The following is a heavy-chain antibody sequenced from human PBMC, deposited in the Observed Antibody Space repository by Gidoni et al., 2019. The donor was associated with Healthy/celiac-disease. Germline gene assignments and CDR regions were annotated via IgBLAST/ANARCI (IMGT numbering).Heavy chain of an antibody. CDR2: INNSGST. Sequence: QVQLQQWGAGLLKPSETLSLTCAVYGGSFSGYYWSWIRQPPGKGLEWIGEINNSGSTNYNPSLKSRVTISVDTSKIQFSLKLSSVTAADTAVYYCARGLYDFWSGYYGRYYFDYWGQGTLVTVSS. CDR1: GGSFSGYY. J-gene: IGHJ4*02. D-gene: IGHD3-3*01. V-gene: IGHV4-34*01. CDR3: ARGLYDFWSGYYGRYYFDY.